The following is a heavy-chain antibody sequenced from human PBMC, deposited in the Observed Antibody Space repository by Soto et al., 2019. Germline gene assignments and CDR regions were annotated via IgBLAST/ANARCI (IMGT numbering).Heavy chain of an antibody. CDR1: GDTFSNNA. D-gene: IGHD4-17*01. CDR3: ARHPPNDDGDLDGFDV. V-gene: IGHV1-69*14. J-gene: IGHJ3*01. CDR2: IIPLFDTA. Sequence: QVRLVQSGAEVKKPGSSVRVSCKASGDTFSNNAFSWVRQAPGQGLEWMGGIIPLFDTATYAQSFQARLTITADKSTSTMYMELSSLLSEDTAVYYCARHPPNDDGDLDGFDVWGQGTMITV.